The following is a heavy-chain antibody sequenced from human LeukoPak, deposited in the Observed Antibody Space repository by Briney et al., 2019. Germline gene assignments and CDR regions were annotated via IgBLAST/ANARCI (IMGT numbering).Heavy chain of an antibody. CDR2: VNSDGSTT. CDR3: ARDTFGGDAF. CDR1: GFTFSSYA. D-gene: IGHD3-16*01. Sequence: GGSLRLSCAASGFTFSSYAMNWVRQAPGKGLVWVSHVNSDGSTTRYADSVKGRFTISRDNAKNTLYLQMSSLRAEDTAVYYCARDTFGGDAFWGQGTLVTVSS. V-gene: IGHV3-74*01. J-gene: IGHJ4*02.